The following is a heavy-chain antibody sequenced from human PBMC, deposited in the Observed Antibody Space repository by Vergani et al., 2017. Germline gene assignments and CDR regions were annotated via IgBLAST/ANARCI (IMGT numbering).Heavy chain of an antibody. V-gene: IGHV4-38-2*01. CDR1: GYSISSGYY. Sequence: QVQLQESGPGLVKPSETLSLTCAVSGYSISSGYYWGWIRQPPGKGLEWIGSIYHSGSTYYNPSLKSRVTISVDTSKNQFSLKLSSVTAADTAVYYCAGREYYYDSSGYYGYYFDYWGQGTLVTVSS. D-gene: IGHD3-22*01. CDR2: IYHSGST. CDR3: AGREYYYDSSGYYGYYFDY. J-gene: IGHJ4*02.